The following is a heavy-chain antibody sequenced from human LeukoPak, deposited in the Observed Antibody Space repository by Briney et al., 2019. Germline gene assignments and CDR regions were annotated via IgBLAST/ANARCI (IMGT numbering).Heavy chain of an antibody. J-gene: IGHJ4*02. CDR3: ARDSYYYDSSGGY. CDR2: IYSGGST. V-gene: IGHV3-53*01. D-gene: IGHD3-22*01. Sequence: PGGSLRLSCAASGFTVSSNYMSWVRQAPGKGLEWVSVIYSGGSTYYADSVKGRFTISRDNSKNTLYLQMNSLRAEDTAVHYCARDSYYYDSSGGYWGQGTLVTVSS. CDR1: GFTVSSNY.